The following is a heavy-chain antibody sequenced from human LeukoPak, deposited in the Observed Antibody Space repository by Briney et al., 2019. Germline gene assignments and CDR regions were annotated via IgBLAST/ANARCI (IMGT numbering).Heavy chain of an antibody. V-gene: IGHV3-23*01. Sequence: GGSLRLSCAASGFSFSSYAMSWVRQAPGKGLEWLSAMSGSGGTTYYADSVKGRFTISRDNSKNTLYLQMSSLRDEDTAVYYCARASTDFDYWGQGIQVTVSS. CDR2: MSGSGGTT. J-gene: IGHJ4*02. D-gene: IGHD1-1*01. CDR1: GFSFSSYA. CDR3: ARASTDFDY.